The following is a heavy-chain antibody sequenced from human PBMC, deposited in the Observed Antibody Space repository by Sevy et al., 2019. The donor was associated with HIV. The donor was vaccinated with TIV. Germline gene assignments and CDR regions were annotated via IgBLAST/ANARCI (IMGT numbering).Heavy chain of an antibody. CDR3: AKDGSDGYNYFLDF. V-gene: IGHV3-23*01. Sequence: GGSLRLSCAASGFTFSSYAMSWVRQAPGKGLEWVSAITGSSSSTYYADSVQGRFTISRDNSKNTVYLQMNSLRAEDTAVYYCAKDGSDGYNYFLDFWGQGALVTVSS. CDR2: ITGSSSST. J-gene: IGHJ4*02. CDR1: GFTFSSYA. D-gene: IGHD5-12*01.